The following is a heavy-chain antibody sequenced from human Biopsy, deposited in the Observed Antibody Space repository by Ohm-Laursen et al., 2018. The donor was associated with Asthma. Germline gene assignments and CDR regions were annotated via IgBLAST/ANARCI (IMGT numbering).Heavy chain of an antibody. D-gene: IGHD4-23*01. CDR1: GFAVSSDY. J-gene: IGHJ3*02. V-gene: IGHV3-53*01. CDR3: ARAYGGSFFSGSFDI. Sequence: GSLRLSCAASGFAVSSDYMFWVRQAPGKGLEWVSVIYSGGTSHTADSVRGRFTISRDYSKNTLYLQMHSLRAEDTAGYYCARAYGGSFFSGSFDIWGQGTMVTVSS. CDR2: IYSGGTS.